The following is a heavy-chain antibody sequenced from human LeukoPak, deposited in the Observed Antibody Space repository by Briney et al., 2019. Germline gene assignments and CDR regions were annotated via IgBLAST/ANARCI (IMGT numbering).Heavy chain of an antibody. Sequence: PGRSLRLSCAASGFTFSSYAMHWVRQAPGQRLEWMGWINAGNGNTKYSQKFQGRVTITRDTSASTAYMELSSLRSEDTAVYYCARDQWELLPFDYWGQGTLVTVSS. CDR1: GFTFSSYA. J-gene: IGHJ4*02. CDR3: ARDQWELLPFDY. D-gene: IGHD1-26*01. V-gene: IGHV1-3*01. CDR2: INAGNGNT.